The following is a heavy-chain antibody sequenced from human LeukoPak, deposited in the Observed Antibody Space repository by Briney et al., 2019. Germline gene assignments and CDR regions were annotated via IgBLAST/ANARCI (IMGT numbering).Heavy chain of an antibody. CDR2: INHSGST. Sequence: SETLSLTCAVYGGSFSGYYWSWIRQPPGKGLEWIGEINHSGSTNYNPSLKSRVTISVDTSKNQFSLKLSSVTAADTAVYYCARVDDMDVWGQGTTVTVSS. CDR1: GGSFSGYY. V-gene: IGHV4-34*01. CDR3: ARVDDMDV. J-gene: IGHJ6*02.